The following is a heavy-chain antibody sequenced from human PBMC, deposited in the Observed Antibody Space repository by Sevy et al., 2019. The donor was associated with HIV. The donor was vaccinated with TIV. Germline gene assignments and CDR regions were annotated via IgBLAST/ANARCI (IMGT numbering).Heavy chain of an antibody. D-gene: IGHD3-10*01. V-gene: IGHV4-39*01. CDR2: IYHSGIT. CDR3: ARRRVEDFYGSGTRPLVNGPFDM. CDR1: GGSISSSDFY. Sequence: LSETLSLTCIVSGGSISSSDFYWGWIRQPPGKGLEWIGSIYHSGITYYSPSLKSRATISVDTSKNQFSLRLSSVTAADTAVYFCARRRVEDFYGSGTRPLVNGPFDMWGQGTLVTVSS. J-gene: IGHJ3*02.